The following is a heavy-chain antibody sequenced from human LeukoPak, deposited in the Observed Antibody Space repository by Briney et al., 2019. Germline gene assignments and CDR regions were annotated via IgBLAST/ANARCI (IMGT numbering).Heavy chain of an antibody. J-gene: IGHJ5*02. CDR1: GDSISSGDYY. CDR3: ARHLGDTTKLGVGSSSWTPRNWFDP. D-gene: IGHD6-13*01. CDR2: IYTRGST. Sequence: SETLSLTCTVSGDSISSGDYYWSWIRQPAGKGLEWIGRIYTRGSTNYNPSLKSRVTISVDTSKNQFSLKLSSVTAADTAVYYCARHLGDTTKLGVGSSSWTPRNWFDPWGQGTLVTVSS. V-gene: IGHV4-61*02.